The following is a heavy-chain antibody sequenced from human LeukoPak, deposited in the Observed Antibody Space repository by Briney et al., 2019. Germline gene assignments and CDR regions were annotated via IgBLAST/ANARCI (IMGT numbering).Heavy chain of an antibody. Sequence: VASVKVSCKASGGTFSSYAISWVRQAPGQGLEWMGGIIPIFGTANYAQKFQGRVTITADESTSTAYMELSSLRSEDTAVYYCASGREAVAGHFDYWGQGTLVTVSS. CDR3: ASGREAVAGHFDY. J-gene: IGHJ4*02. D-gene: IGHD6-19*01. V-gene: IGHV1-69*01. CDR1: GGTFSSYA. CDR2: IIPIFGTA.